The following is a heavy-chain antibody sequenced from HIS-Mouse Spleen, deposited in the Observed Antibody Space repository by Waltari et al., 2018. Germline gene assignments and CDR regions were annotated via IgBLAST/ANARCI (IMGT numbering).Heavy chain of an antibody. V-gene: IGHV3-30*18. Sequence: QVQLVESGGGVVQPGRSLGLSCAACGFTFSSYGMHWVRQAPGKGLEWVAVISYDGSNKYYADSVKGRFTISRDNSKNTLYLQMNSLRAEDTAVYYCAKDKHHAFDYWGQGTLVTVSS. CDR2: ISYDGSNK. CDR3: AKDKHHAFDY. J-gene: IGHJ4*02. CDR1: GFTFSSYG.